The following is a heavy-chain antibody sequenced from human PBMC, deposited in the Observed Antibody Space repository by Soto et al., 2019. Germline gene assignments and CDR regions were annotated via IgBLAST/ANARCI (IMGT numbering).Heavy chain of an antibody. Sequence: EVQLVESGGGSVQPGESLRLSCAASGFSFRDYDMHWVRQRKGKGLEWVSALGAARDPYYVGSVKGRFSVSRDNAQNSLFLQMNTLRVEDTAVYSCARAYLGRLPRRANYYYAMDVWGRGTTVTVSS. CDR3: ARAYLGRLPRRANYYYAMDV. J-gene: IGHJ6*02. CDR2: LGAARDP. V-gene: IGHV3-13*05. D-gene: IGHD1-26*01. CDR1: GFSFRDYD.